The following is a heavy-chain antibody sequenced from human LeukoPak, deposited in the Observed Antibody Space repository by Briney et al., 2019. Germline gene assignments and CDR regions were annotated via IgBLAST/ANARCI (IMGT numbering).Heavy chain of an antibody. J-gene: IGHJ4*02. CDR1: GGTFSSYA. V-gene: IGHV1-18*01. CDR2: ISAYNGNT. CDR3: ARGMEHITIFGRVRTSSFDY. D-gene: IGHD3-3*01. Sequence: GASVKVSCKASGGTFSSYAISWVRQAPGQGLEWMGWISAYNGNTNYAQKLQGRVTMTTDTSTSTAYMELRSLRSDDTAVYYCARGMEHITIFGRVRTSSFDYWGQGTLVTVSS.